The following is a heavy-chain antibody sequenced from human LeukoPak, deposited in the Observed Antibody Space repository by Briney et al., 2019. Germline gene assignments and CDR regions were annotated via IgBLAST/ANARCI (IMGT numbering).Heavy chain of an antibody. V-gene: IGHV4-39*01. Sequence: SETLSLTCTVSGGSISSSSYYWGWIRQPPGKGLEWIGSIYYSGSTYYNPSLKSRVTISVDTSKNQFSLKLSSVTAADTAVYYCARCLWYYGSGSPAPFDYWGQGTLVTVSS. J-gene: IGHJ4*02. CDR2: IYYSGST. CDR3: ARCLWYYGSGSPAPFDY. CDR1: GGSISSSSYY. D-gene: IGHD3-10*01.